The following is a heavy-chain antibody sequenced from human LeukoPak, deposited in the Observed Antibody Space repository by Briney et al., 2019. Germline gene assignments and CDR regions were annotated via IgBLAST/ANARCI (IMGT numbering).Heavy chain of an antibody. Sequence: KTSETLSLTCTVSGGSISSSSYYWGWIRQPPGKGLEWIGSIYYSGSTYYNPSLKSRVTISVDTSKNQFSLKLSSVTAADTAVHYCARGSYYDFWSGYSEYYFDYWGQGTLSPSPQ. V-gene: IGHV4-39*07. J-gene: IGHJ4*02. CDR1: GGSISSSSYY. D-gene: IGHD3-3*01. CDR3: ARGSYYDFWSGYSEYYFDY. CDR2: IYYSGST.